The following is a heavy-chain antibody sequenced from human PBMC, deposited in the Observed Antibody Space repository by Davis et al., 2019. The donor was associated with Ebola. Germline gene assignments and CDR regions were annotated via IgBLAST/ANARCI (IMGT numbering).Heavy chain of an antibody. CDR1: GGSFSGYY. J-gene: IGHJ6*04. D-gene: IGHD3-10*01. CDR2: INHSGST. V-gene: IGHV4-34*01. Sequence: SETLSLTCAVYGGSFSGYYWSWIRQPPGKGLEWIGEINHSGSTNYNPSLKSRVTISVDTSKNQFSLKLSSVTAADTAVYYCARTHYYGSGYYYYGMDVWGKGTTVTVSS. CDR3: ARTHYYGSGYYYYGMDV.